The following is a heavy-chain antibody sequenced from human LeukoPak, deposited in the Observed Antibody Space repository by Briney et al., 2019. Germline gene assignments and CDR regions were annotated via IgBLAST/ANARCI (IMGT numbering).Heavy chain of an antibody. CDR3: ARDPAGYCSSTSCYTGWFDP. CDR2: IYHSGST. Sequence: SETLSLTCTVSGESMSGYYWSWIRQPPGKGLEWIGYIYHSGSTYYNPSLKSRVTISVDRSKNQFSLKLSSVTAADTAVYYCARDPAGYCSSTSCYTGWFDPWGQGTLVTVSS. V-gene: IGHV4-59*12. CDR1: GESMSGYY. J-gene: IGHJ5*02. D-gene: IGHD2-2*02.